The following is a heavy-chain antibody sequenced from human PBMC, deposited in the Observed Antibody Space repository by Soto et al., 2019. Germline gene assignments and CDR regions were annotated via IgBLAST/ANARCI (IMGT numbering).Heavy chain of an antibody. D-gene: IGHD1-1*01. CDR2: IYATGIT. CDR3: VRDGTKTLRDWFDP. V-gene: IGHV4-4*07. J-gene: IGHJ5*02. CDR1: GASISGFY. Sequence: SETLSLTCTVSGASISGFYWSWIRKSAGKGLEWIGRIYATGITDYNPSLKSRVMMSVDTSKKQFSLKLRSVTAADTAVYYCVRDGTKTLRDWFDPWGQGISVTVSS.